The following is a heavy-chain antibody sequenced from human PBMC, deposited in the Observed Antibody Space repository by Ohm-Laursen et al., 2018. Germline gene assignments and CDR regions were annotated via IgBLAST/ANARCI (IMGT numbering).Heavy chain of an antibody. CDR3: AKGPFIAVAGSNYFFDY. V-gene: IGHV3-23*01. Sequence: GSLRLSCSAPGFTFSSYAMSWVRQAPGEGLEWVSSISGNAVRTYDADSVKGRFSISRDNSKNTLDLQMNSLRAEDTAVYYCAKGPFIAVAGSNYFFDYWGQGTLVTVSS. CDR2: ISGNAVRT. CDR1: GFTFSSYA. J-gene: IGHJ4*02. D-gene: IGHD6-19*01.